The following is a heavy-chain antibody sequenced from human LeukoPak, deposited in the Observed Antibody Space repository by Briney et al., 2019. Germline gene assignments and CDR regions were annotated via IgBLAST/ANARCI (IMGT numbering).Heavy chain of an antibody. V-gene: IGHV3-7*03. J-gene: IGHJ4*02. Sequence: GGSLRLSCAASGFIFTNYFMSWVRQAPGKGLEWVASIKHDGSEKYYVDSMKGRFTISRDNAKNSLFLQMNSLRAEDTAIYYCTTDTWYSAGHWGQGTLVTVSS. CDR1: GFIFTNYF. CDR3: TTDTWYSAGH. CDR2: IKHDGSEK. D-gene: IGHD2-15*01.